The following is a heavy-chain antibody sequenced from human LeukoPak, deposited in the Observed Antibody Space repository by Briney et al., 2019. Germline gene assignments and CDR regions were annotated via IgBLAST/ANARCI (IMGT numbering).Heavy chain of an antibody. CDR1: GGSISSSSYY. Sequence: ETLSLTCTVSGGSISSSSYYWGWIRQPPGKGLEWVSLIYSGGSTNYADSVKGRFTISRDSSKNTLYLQMNSLRAEDTAVYYCARGPSGYHNIGGQGTLVTVSS. D-gene: IGHD5-12*01. J-gene: IGHJ4*02. CDR3: ARGPSGYHNI. CDR2: IYSGGST. V-gene: IGHV3-66*01.